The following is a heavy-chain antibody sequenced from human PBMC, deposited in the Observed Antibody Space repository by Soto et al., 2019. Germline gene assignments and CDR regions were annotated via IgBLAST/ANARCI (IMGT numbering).Heavy chain of an antibody. V-gene: IGHV3-30*03. CDR3: AVPPYSSSWYGFFQH. CDR2: ISYDGSNK. D-gene: IGHD6-13*01. Sequence: QVQLVESGGGVVQPGRSLRLSCAASGFTFSSYGMHWVLQAPDKGLEWVAVISYDGSNKYYPDSVKGRFTISRDNSKNTLYLQMNSLRAEDTAVYYCAVPPYSSSWYGFFQHWGQGTLVTVSS. J-gene: IGHJ1*01. CDR1: GFTFSSYG.